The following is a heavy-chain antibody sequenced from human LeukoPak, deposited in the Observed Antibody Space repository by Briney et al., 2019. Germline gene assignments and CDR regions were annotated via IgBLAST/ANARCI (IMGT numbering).Heavy chain of an antibody. CDR2: INTDGNIT. D-gene: IGHD2-15*01. J-gene: IGHJ4*02. CDR3: ARELSGSISRHFDY. Sequence: GGSLRLSCAASGFTFSNYWMHWVRQAPGKGPVWASRINTDGNITTYADSVKGRFSISRDNAKNALYLQMNSLRAEDTAVFYCARELSGSISRHFDYWGQGTLVTVSP. V-gene: IGHV3-74*01. CDR1: GFTFSNYW.